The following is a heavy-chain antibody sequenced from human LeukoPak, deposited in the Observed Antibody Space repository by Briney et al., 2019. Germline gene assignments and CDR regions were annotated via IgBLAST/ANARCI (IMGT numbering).Heavy chain of an antibody. J-gene: IGHJ6*03. CDR2: ISGSGDST. CDR3: AKNRGHCVDGVCHNYYYMDV. CDR1: GFTFSSYE. D-gene: IGHD2-8*02. V-gene: IGHV3-23*01. Sequence: PGGSLRLSCAGSGFTFSSYEMTWVRQAPGKGLEWVSAISGSGDSTYHADSVKGRFTISRDNLKNTLYLQMNGLRAEDTAVYYCAKNRGHCVDGVCHNYYYMDVWGKGTTVTVSS.